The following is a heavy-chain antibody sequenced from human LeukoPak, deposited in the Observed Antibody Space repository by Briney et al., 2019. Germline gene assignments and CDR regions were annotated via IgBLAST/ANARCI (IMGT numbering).Heavy chain of an antibody. CDR2: ISAYNGNT. D-gene: IGHD3-22*01. CDR1: GYTFTSYG. V-gene: IGHV1-18*01. CDR3: AIVEDNYDTNPPDY. Sequence: ASVKVSCKASGYTFTSYGISWVRQAPGQGLEWMGWISAYNGNTNYAQKLQGRVTMTTDTSTSTAYMELRSLRPDDTAVYYCAIVEDNYDTNPPDYWGQGPLVTVSS. J-gene: IGHJ4*02.